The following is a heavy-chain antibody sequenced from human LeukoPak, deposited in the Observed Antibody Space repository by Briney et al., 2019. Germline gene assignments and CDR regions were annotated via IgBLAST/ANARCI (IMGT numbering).Heavy chain of an antibody. D-gene: IGHD3-10*01. CDR2: IKSKTDGGTT. CDR1: GFTFNNAW. J-gene: IGHJ6*02. Sequence: GGSLRLSCAASGFTFNNAWTSWVRQAPGKGLEWVGRIKSKTDGGTTDYSAPVKGRFTISRDDSKETLYLQMNSLKSEDTAMYYCTTGPFDYYGSASYLANGMDVWGQGTTVTVSS. CDR3: TTGPFDYYGSASYLANGMDV. V-gene: IGHV3-15*01.